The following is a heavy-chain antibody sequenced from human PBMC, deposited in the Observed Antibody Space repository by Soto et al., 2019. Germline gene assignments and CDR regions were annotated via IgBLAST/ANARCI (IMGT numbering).Heavy chain of an antibody. CDR2: ISYDGSNK. D-gene: IGHD6-13*01. Sequence: GGSLRLSCAASGFTFSSYAMHWVRQAPGKGLEWVAVISYDGSNKYYADSVKGRFTISRDNSKNTLYLQMNSLRAEDTAVYYCARGAVAYSSSWYDYWGQGTLVTVSS. V-gene: IGHV3-30-3*01. CDR3: ARGAVAYSSSWYDY. CDR1: GFTFSSYA. J-gene: IGHJ4*02.